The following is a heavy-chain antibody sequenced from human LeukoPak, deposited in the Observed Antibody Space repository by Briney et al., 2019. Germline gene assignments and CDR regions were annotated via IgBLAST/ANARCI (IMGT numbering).Heavy chain of an antibody. V-gene: IGHV4-59*12. CDR2: IYYSGST. J-gene: IGHJ5*02. CDR1: GGSISSYY. CDR3: AAETTAGNA. D-gene: IGHD6-13*01. Sequence: SETLSLTCTVSGGSISSYYWSWIRQPPGKGLEWIGYIYYSGSTNYNPSLKSRVTISVDTSKNQFSLKLSSVTAADTAVYHCAAETTAGNAWGQGTLVAVSS.